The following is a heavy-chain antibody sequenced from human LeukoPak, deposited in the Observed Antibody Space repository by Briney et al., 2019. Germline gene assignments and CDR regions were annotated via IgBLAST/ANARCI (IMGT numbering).Heavy chain of an antibody. Sequence: GGSLRLSCAASGFTFSSYSMNWVRQAPGKGLEWVSSISSSSSYIYYADSVKGRSTISRDNSKNTLYLQINSLRAEDTAVYYWAKGLPTVPHFDYWGQGTLVTVSS. V-gene: IGHV3-21*04. D-gene: IGHD4-17*01. CDR3: AKGLPTVPHFDY. CDR1: GFTFSSYS. CDR2: ISSSSSYI. J-gene: IGHJ4*02.